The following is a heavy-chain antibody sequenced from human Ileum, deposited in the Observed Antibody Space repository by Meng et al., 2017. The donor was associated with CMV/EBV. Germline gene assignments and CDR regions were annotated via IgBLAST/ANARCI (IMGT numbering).Heavy chain of an antibody. J-gene: IGHJ4*02. CDR2: INHSGST. D-gene: IGHD2-15*01. CDR1: GASFSGYY. Sequence: QVQLQLGGVGLWTPSETLSLTGAVHGASFSGYYWRWIRQPPGKGLEWIGEINHSGSTNYNPSLKSRVTISVDTSKNQFFLKLSSVTAADTAVYYCARGVAGGPFDYWGQGTLVTVSS. CDR3: ARGVAGGPFDY. V-gene: IGHV4-34*01.